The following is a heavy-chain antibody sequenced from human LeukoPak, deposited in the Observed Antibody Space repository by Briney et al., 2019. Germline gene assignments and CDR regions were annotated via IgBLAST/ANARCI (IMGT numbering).Heavy chain of an antibody. CDR1: GGSISSHC. CDR2: IYYSGST. V-gene: IGHV4-59*11. J-gene: IGHJ4*02. Sequence: PSETLSLTCTVSGGSISSHCWSWIRQPPGKGLEWIGYIYYSGSTNYNPSLKSRVTISVDTSKNQFSLKLSSVTAADTAVYYCARGATKAPFDYWGQGTLVTVSS. CDR3: ARGATKAPFDY.